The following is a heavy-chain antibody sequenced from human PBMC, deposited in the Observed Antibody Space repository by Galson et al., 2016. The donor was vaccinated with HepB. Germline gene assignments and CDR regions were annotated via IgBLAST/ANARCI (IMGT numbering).Heavy chain of an antibody. D-gene: IGHD3-10*01. V-gene: IGHV3-9*01. CDR3: AKDHGRWFRAFPHS. Sequence: SLRLSCAASGFTFDEYAMHWVRQVPGKGLEWVSGISWNSGRIAYADSVKGRFTISRDNARNSLFLQMNSLRVEDTAFYYCAKDHGRWFRAFPHSWGQGTLVTVSS. CDR2: ISWNSGRI. J-gene: IGHJ4*02. CDR1: GFTFDEYA.